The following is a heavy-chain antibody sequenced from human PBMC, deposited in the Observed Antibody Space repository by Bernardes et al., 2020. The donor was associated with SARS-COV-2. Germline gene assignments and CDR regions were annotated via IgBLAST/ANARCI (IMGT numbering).Heavy chain of an antibody. J-gene: IGHJ5*02. D-gene: IGHD3-3*01. V-gene: IGHV4-59*01. Sequence: SQTLSLTCTVSGVFISSYYWSWIRQPPAKVLEWIGYIYSIGSTIYNPSLKSRVTISVDTSKNQFSLKLSSVTAADTAVYYGARGRSITIFGVVTTKGQFETWGKRTLVNVSS. CDR1: GVFISSYY. CDR3: ARGRSITIFGVVTTKGQFET. CDR2: IYSIGST.